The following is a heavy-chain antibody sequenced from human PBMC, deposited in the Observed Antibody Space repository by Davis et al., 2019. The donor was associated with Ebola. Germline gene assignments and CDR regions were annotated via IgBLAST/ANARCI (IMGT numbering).Heavy chain of an antibody. CDR2: IDPSDSYT. Sequence: GESLKISCKGSGYSFTSYWISWVRQMPGKGLEWMGRIDPSDSYTNYSPSFQGHVTISADKSISTAYLQWSSLKASDTAMYYCARHPAYCGGDCYVDYWGQGTLVTVSS. CDR1: GYSFTSYW. CDR3: ARHPAYCGGDCYVDY. J-gene: IGHJ4*02. V-gene: IGHV5-10-1*01. D-gene: IGHD2-21*01.